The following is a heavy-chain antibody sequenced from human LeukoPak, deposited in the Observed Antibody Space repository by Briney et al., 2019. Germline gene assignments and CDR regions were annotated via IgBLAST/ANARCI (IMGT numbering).Heavy chain of an antibody. V-gene: IGHV2-70*11. CDR3: ARRTRGYHFDD. CDR1: GFSLSTSGMC. Sequence: SGPTQVNSTQTLTLTCTFSGFSLSTSGMCVNWFRQPPGKALEWLARIDWDDDKYYSTSLKTRLTISKDTSKNQVVLTMTNMHPVDTARYCYARRTRGYHFDDWGQGTLVTVSS. J-gene: IGHJ4*02. D-gene: IGHD1-1*01. CDR2: IDWDDDK.